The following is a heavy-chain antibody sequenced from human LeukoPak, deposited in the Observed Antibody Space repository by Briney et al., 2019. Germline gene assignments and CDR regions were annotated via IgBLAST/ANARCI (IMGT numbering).Heavy chain of an antibody. Sequence: GGSLRLSCVASGFTFSSYGMSWVRQAPVKRLEWVSAVSGSGDATYYADSVKGRFTISRDNSKNTLYLQMNSLRAEDTAVCYCAKDKRKSYYDFWSGYYTSWFDPWGQGTLVTVSS. D-gene: IGHD3-3*01. V-gene: IGHV3-23*01. J-gene: IGHJ5*02. CDR3: AKDKRKSYYDFWSGYYTSWFDP. CDR2: VSGSGDAT. CDR1: GFTFSSYG.